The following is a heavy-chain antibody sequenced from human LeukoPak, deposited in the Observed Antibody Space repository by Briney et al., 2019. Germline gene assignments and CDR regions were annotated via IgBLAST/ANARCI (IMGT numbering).Heavy chain of an antibody. V-gene: IGHV4-39*07. Sequence: SETLSLTCTVSGGSISSSSYYWGWIRQPPGKGLEWIGSIYYNGSTYYNPSLKSRVTISVDTSKNQFSLRVSSVTAADTAFYYCARLSGERELSLPGYFDYWGQGTLVTVSS. D-gene: IGHD3-16*02. CDR1: GGSISSSSYY. CDR2: IYYNGST. J-gene: IGHJ4*02. CDR3: ARLSGERELSLPGYFDY.